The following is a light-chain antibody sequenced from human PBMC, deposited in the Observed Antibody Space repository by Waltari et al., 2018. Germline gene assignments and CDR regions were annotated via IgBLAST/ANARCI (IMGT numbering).Light chain of an antibody. CDR3: SSYTSSSTLV. CDR1: SSDVGGYNY. V-gene: IGLV2-14*01. CDR2: EVS. Sequence: QSALTQPASVSGSPGQSITISCTGTSSDVGGYNYFSWYQQHPGKAPKRMISEVSNRPSGVSNRFSGSKSGNTASLTISGLQAEDEADYYCSSYTSSSTLVFGGGTKLTVL. J-gene: IGLJ3*02.